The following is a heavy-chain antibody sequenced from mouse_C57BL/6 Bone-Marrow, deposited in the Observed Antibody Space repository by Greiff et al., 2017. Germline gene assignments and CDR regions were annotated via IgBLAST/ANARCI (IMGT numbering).Heavy chain of an antibody. CDR3: ARGYYGSSPYYFDY. J-gene: IGHJ2*01. Sequence: VKLVESGAELARPGASVKLSCKASGYTFTSYGISWVKQRPGQGLEWIGEIYPRSGNTYYNEKFKGKATLTADKSSSTAYMELRSLTSEDSAVYFCARGYYGSSPYYFDYWGQGTTLTVSS. CDR1: GYTFTSYG. D-gene: IGHD1-1*01. CDR2: IYPRSGNT. V-gene: IGHV1-81*01.